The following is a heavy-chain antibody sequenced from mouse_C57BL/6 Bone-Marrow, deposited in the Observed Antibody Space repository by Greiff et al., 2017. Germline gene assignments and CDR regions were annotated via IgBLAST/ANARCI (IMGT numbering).Heavy chain of an antibody. Sequence: VQVVESGAELARPGASVKLSCKASGYTFTSYGISWVKQRTGQGLEWIGEIYPRSGNTYYNEKFKGKATLTADKSSSTAYMELRSLTSEDSAVYFCARDYYGSSYVRGAYWGQGTLVTVSA. J-gene: IGHJ3*01. D-gene: IGHD1-1*01. CDR3: ARDYYGSSYVRGAY. CDR1: GYTFTSYG. CDR2: IYPRSGNT. V-gene: IGHV1-81*01.